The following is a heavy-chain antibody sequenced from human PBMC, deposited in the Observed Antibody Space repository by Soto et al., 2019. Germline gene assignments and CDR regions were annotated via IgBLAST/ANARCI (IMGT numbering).Heavy chain of an antibody. CDR2: IYYSGST. CDR3: ARGDYGDYGDAFDI. CDR1: GGSISSYY. J-gene: IGHJ3*02. V-gene: IGHV4-59*01. D-gene: IGHD4-17*01. Sequence: PSETLSLTCSVSGGSISSYYWNWIRQPPGKGLEWIAYIYYSGSTKYNPSLKGRVTISVDTSKNQFSLKLSSVTAADTAVYYCARGDYGDYGDAFDIWGQGTMVTVSS.